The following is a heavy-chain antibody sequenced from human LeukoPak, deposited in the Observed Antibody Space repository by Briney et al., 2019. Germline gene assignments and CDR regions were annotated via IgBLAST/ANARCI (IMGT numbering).Heavy chain of an antibody. CDR1: GGSISTNTYY. J-gene: IGHJ4*02. CDR3: ASLPTVYSRGYLAL. V-gene: IGHV4-39*07. Sequence: SETLSLTCTVSGGSISTNTYYWGWIRQPPGKALEWIGSIYYSGSTYYNPSLKSRVTISVDTSKNQFSLKLSSVTAADTAVYYCASLPTVYSRGYLALWGQGTLVTVSS. CDR2: IYYSGST. D-gene: IGHD3-22*01.